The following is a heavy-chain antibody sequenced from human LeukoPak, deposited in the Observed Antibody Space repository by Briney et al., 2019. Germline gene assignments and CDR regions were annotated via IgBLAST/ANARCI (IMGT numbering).Heavy chain of an antibody. CDR1: GYTFTSYG. J-gene: IGHJ4*02. D-gene: IGHD3-10*01. Sequence: ASVKVSCKASGYTFTSYGISWVRQAPGQGLEWMGWISAYNGNTNYAQKLQGRVTMTTDTSTSTAYMELRSLRSDDTAVYYCARAPRYYGSGSFDYWGQGTLVTVSS. CDR3: ARAPRYYGSGSFDY. V-gene: IGHV1-18*01. CDR2: ISAYNGNT.